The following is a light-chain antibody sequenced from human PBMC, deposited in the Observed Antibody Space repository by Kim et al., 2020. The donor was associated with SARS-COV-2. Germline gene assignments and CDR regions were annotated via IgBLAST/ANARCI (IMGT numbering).Light chain of an antibody. CDR3: ATWDDSLDVWM. Sequence: QSVTISCFGSYSNIGSNTVNWYQQFPGTAPKLLIDSNNRRPSGVPDRVSGSKSGTSASLAISGLQSEDEADYYCATWDDSLDVWMFGGGTKLTVL. CDR2: SNN. V-gene: IGLV1-44*01. J-gene: IGLJ3*02. CDR1: YSNIGSNT.